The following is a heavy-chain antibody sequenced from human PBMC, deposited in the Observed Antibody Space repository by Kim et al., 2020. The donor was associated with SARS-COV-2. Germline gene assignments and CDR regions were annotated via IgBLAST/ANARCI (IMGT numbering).Heavy chain of an antibody. D-gene: IGHD4-17*01. CDR2: ISSGGTNTI. Sequence: GGSLRLSCAASRFTFSTYNMNWLRQAPGKGLEWVSYISSGGTNTIHYADSAKGPFTNSRDNAKNLLLLQMNSLRDEDTALYYCARDSSDVGDSLQFWYCGLWPRGTPVSV. CDR1: RFTFSTYN. J-gene: IGHJ2*01. CDR3: ARDSSDVGDSLQFWYCGL. V-gene: IGHV3-48*02.